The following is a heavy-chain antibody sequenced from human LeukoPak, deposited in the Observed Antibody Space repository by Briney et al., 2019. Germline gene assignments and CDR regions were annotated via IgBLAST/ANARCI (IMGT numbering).Heavy chain of an antibody. J-gene: IGHJ4*02. Sequence: SETLSLACAVYGGSFSGYYWSWIRQPPGKGLEWIGEINHSGSTNYNPSLKSRVTISVDTSKNQFSLKLSSVTAADTAVYYCARGQKSGYYYNYWGQGTLVTVSS. D-gene: IGHD3-22*01. CDR2: INHSGST. CDR1: GGSFSGYY. V-gene: IGHV4-34*01. CDR3: ARGQKSGYYYNY.